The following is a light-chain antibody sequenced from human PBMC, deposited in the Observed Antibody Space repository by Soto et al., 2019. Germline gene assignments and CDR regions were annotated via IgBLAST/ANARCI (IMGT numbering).Light chain of an antibody. CDR2: QDT. CDR3: QAWDSGTGVV. CDR1: KLGDRF. V-gene: IGLV3-1*01. J-gene: IGLJ2*01. Sequence: SSELTQPPSVSVSPGQTASIPCSGDKLGDRFACWYQQKPGQSPVMVIYQDTKRPSGIPERFSGSNSGNTATLTISGTQAMDEADYYCQAWDSGTGVVFGGGTKVTVL.